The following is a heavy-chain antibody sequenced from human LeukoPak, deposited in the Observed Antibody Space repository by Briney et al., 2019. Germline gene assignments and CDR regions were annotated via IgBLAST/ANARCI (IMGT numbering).Heavy chain of an antibody. Sequence: SETLSLTCTVSGGSVSSYYWSWIRQPPGKGLEWIGYIYNSESTNYNSSLQSRVTMSVDTSKNQLFLKLSSVTAADTAVYYCARFHSGPSGWYVLRYFDLWGRGTLVTVSS. CDR3: ARFHSGPSGWYVLRYFDL. J-gene: IGHJ2*01. D-gene: IGHD6-19*01. CDR2: IYNSEST. V-gene: IGHV4-4*09. CDR1: GGSVSSYY.